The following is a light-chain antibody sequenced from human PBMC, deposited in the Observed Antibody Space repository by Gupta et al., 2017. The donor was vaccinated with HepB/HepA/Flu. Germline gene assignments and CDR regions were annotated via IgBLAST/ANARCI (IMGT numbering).Light chain of an antibody. J-gene: IGKJ3*01. CDR1: QVIGNY. CDR3: QQYNSAPFT. V-gene: IGKV1-27*01. CDR2: YAS. Sequence: DTQLTQSPPPLSAPVGDRVTITCRASQVIGNYLAWFQQKPGKVPKLLIYYASNLQSWVPSRFSGSASGTDFTLTINNLQPEDVATYYCQQYNSAPFTFGPGTKVEIK.